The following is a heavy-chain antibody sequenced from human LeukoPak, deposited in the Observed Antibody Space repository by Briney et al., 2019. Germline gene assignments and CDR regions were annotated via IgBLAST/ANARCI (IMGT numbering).Heavy chain of an antibody. CDR2: ISDSGGST. CDR1: GFTVSSNY. Sequence: GGSLRLSCAASGFTVSSNYMSWVRQAPGKGLEWVSTISDSGGSTYYADSVKGRFTISRDNSNYTLYLQMSSLRAEDTAVYYCAKRNGDYWGQGTLVTVPS. CDR3: AKRNGDY. V-gene: IGHV3-23*01. D-gene: IGHD1-14*01. J-gene: IGHJ4*02.